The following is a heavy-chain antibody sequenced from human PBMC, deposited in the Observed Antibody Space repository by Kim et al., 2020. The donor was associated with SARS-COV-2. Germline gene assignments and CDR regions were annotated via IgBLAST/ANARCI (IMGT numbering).Heavy chain of an antibody. J-gene: IGHJ6*02. CDR3: ARNLWFGEPRPYYYYYGMDV. CDR1: GGTFSSYT. D-gene: IGHD3-10*01. Sequence: SVKVSCKASGGTFSSYTISWVRQAPGQGLEWMGRIIPILGIANYAQKFQGRVTITADKSTSTAYMELSSLRSEDTAVYYCARNLWFGEPRPYYYYYGMDVWGQGTTVTVSS. V-gene: IGHV1-69*02. CDR2: IIPILGIA.